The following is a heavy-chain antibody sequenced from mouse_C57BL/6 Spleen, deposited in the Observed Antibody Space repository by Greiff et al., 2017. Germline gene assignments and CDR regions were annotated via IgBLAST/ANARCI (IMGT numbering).Heavy chain of an antibody. CDR1: GYTFTSYW. CDR2: IDPSDSET. V-gene: IGHV1-52*01. CDR3: AKEIYCGNPSWFAY. J-gene: IGHJ3*01. Sequence: QVQLQQPGAELVRPGSSVKLSCKASGYTFTSYWMHWVKQRPIQGLEWIGNIDPSDSETHYNQKFKDKATLTVDKSSSTAYMQLSSLTSEESAVYYCAKEIYCGNPSWFAYWGQGTLVTVSA. D-gene: IGHD2-1*01.